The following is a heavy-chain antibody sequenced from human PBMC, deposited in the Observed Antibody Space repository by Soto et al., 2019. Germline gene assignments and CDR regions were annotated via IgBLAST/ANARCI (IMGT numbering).Heavy chain of an antibody. D-gene: IGHD3-22*01. J-gene: IGHJ5*02. Sequence: SETLSLTCAVYGGSFSGYYWSWIRQPPGKGLEWIGEINHSGSTNYNPSLKSRVTISVDTSKNQFSLKLSSVTAADTAVYYCAKDSSGYYPWGQGTLVTVSS. V-gene: IGHV4-34*01. CDR2: INHSGST. CDR3: AKDSSGYYP. CDR1: GGSFSGYY.